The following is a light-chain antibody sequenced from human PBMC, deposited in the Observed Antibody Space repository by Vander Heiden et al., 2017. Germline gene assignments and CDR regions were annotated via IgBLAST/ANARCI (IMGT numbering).Light chain of an antibody. CDR2: SND. Sequence: QSVLTQPPSASGTPGQRVTISCSGCSSNIGSNYVAWYQQLPGSAPKVRIYSNDNRPSGVPDRFSGSKSGPSASLAISGLQPEDEADYYCATWDDSPNGPVFGGGTKLTVL. CDR3: ATWDDSPNGPV. V-gene: IGLV1-44*01. J-gene: IGLJ2*01. CDR1: SSNIGSNY.